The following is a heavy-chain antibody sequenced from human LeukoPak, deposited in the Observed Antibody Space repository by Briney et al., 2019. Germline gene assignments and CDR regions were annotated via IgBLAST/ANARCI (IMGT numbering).Heavy chain of an antibody. D-gene: IGHD5-18*01. CDR1: GFTFGSYG. V-gene: IGHV3-23*01. CDR2: ISGSGGST. CDR3: AKDKLSGYSYGYSLDH. J-gene: IGHJ4*02. Sequence: GGSLRLSCAASGFTFGSYGMSWVRQAPGKGLEWVSAISGSGGSTYYADSVKGRITISRDNSKNTLNLQMDSLRGEDTAVYYCAKDKLSGYSYGYSLDHWGQGTLVTVSS.